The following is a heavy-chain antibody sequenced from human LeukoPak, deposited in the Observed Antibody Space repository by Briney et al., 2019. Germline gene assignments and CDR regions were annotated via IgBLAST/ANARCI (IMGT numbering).Heavy chain of an antibody. V-gene: IGHV1-69*06. CDR2: IIPIFGTA. Sequence: EASVKVSCKASGGTFSSYAISWVRQAPGQGLEWMGGIIPIFGTANYAQKFQGRVTITADKSTSTAYMELSSLRSEDTAVYYCAMEYYGSGSYYKGYYFDYWGQGTLVTVSS. D-gene: IGHD3-10*01. CDR3: AMEYYGSGSYYKGYYFDY. J-gene: IGHJ4*01. CDR1: GGTFSSYA.